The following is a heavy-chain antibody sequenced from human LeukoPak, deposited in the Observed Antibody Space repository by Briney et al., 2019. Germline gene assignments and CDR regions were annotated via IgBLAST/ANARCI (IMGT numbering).Heavy chain of an antibody. CDR2: IHGGGST. CDR3: ARDLASPPYNWFDP. CDR1: GASINNYY. Sequence: PSEALSLTCTVSGASINNYYWSWIRQPAGKRLEWIGRIHGGGSTNYNPSLKSRVTVSIDTSKNQFSLKLSSMTAADTAVYYCARDLASPPYNWFDPWGQGTLVTVSS. J-gene: IGHJ5*02. D-gene: IGHD3-3*02. V-gene: IGHV4-4*07.